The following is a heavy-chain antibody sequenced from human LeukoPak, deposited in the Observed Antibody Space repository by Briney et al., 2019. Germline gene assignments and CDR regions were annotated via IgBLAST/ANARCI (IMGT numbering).Heavy chain of an antibody. CDR1: GGSISGYY. CDR2: TYYTGST. Sequence: ASETLSLTCTVSGGSISGYYWSWIRQPPGKGLEWIGYTYYTGSTNYNPSLKSRVIISVDTSKNQFSLKVSSVTAADTAVYYCVRSKSGTYGWFDPWGQGTLVTVSS. J-gene: IGHJ5*02. CDR3: VRSKSGTYGWFDP. V-gene: IGHV4-59*01. D-gene: IGHD4-17*01.